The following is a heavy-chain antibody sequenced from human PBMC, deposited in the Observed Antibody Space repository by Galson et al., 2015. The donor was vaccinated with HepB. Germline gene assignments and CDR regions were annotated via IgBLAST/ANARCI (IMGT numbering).Heavy chain of an antibody. Sequence: CAISGDSVSSNSAAWNWIRQSPSRGLEWLGRTYYRSKWYNDYAVSVKSRITINPDTSKNQFSLKLTSVTATDTAVYYCARKNWSSWYFDLWGRGTLVTVSS. V-gene: IGHV6-1*01. CDR2: TYYRSKWYN. CDR3: ARKNWSSWYFDL. D-gene: IGHD1-1*01. J-gene: IGHJ2*01. CDR1: GDSVSSNSAA.